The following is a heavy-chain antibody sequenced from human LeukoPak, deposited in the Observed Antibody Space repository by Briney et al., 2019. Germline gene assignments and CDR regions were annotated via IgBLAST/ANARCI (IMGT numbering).Heavy chain of an antibody. CDR3: ARGGDDILTGYYWNYYMDV. V-gene: IGHV1-2*06. Sequence: ASVKVSCKASRYTFTGYYMHWVRQAPGQGLEWMGRINPNSGGPNYAQKFQGRVTMTRETSISTAYMELSRLRSDDTAVYYCARGGDDILTGYYWNYYMDVWAKGPRSPSP. CDR2: INPNSGGP. D-gene: IGHD3-9*01. CDR1: RYTFTGYY. J-gene: IGHJ6*03.